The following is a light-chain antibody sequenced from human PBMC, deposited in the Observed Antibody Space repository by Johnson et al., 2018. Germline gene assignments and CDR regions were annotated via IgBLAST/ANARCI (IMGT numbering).Light chain of an antibody. V-gene: IGLV1-51*02. CDR2: ENN. Sequence: QSVLTQPPSVSAAPGQKVTISCSGSSSNIGNNYVSWYQQLPGTAPKLLIYENNKRPSGIPDRFSGSKSGTSATLGIPGLPTGDEADYYCGTWDSSLSAGNVFGTGTKVTVL. CDR1: SSNIGNNY. CDR3: GTWDSSLSAGNV. J-gene: IGLJ1*01.